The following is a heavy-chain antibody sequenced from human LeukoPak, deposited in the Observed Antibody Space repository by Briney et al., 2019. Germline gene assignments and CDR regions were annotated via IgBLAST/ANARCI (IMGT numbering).Heavy chain of an antibody. J-gene: IGHJ4*02. Sequence: GGSLRLSCAASGFTFSTYAMYWVRQAPGKGLEWVAVISYDGSNKYYADSVKGRFTISRDNSKNTLYLQMNSLRAEDTAVYYCASSSWYSYYFDYWGQGTLVTVSS. V-gene: IGHV3-30*04. D-gene: IGHD6-13*01. CDR3: ASSSWYSYYFDY. CDR2: ISYDGSNK. CDR1: GFTFSTYA.